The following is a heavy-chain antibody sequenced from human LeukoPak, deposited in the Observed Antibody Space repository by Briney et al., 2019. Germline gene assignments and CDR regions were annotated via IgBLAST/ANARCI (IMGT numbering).Heavy chain of an antibody. CDR1: GYTFTGYY. CDR2: INPNSGGT. D-gene: IGHD5-12*01. J-gene: IGHJ4*02. CDR3: ARAFSGYDWPDYFDY. V-gene: IGHV1-2*02. Sequence: EASVKVSCKASGYTFTGYYMHWVRQAPGQGLEWMGWINPNSGGTNYAQKFQGRVTMTRDTSISTAYKELSRLRSDDTAVYYWARAFSGYDWPDYFDYWGQGTLVTVSS.